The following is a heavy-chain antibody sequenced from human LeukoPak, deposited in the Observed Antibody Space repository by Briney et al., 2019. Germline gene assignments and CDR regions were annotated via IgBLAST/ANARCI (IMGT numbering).Heavy chain of an antibody. Sequence: GGSLRLSCAASGFTLSTYSMNWVRLAPGKGLEWVSGITGSGDTTNYADSVRGRFTISRDSSKNTVYLQMNNLGAEDTAVYFCAKGKWETASYDPWDYWGQGTLVTVSS. CDR1: GFTLSTYS. CDR3: AKGKWETASYDPWDY. D-gene: IGHD2-21*02. J-gene: IGHJ4*02. V-gene: IGHV3-23*01. CDR2: ITGSGDTT.